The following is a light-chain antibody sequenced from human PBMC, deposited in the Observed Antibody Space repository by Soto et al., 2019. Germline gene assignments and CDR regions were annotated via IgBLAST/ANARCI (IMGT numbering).Light chain of an antibody. V-gene: IGLV1-44*01. CDR3: GAWDDRLYV. Sequence: QSALTQPPSASGAPGQTVTISCSGSSSNIGSHTVNWYQHLPGTAPKLLIYSNTQRPLGVPVRFSGSKSGTSASLAISGLQSEDEAEYYCGAWDDRLYVFGTGTKVTVL. J-gene: IGLJ1*01. CDR2: SNT. CDR1: SSNIGSHT.